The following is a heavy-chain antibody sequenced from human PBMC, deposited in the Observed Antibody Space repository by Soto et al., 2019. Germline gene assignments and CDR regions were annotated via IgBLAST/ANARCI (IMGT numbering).Heavy chain of an antibody. CDR1: GFSFTNYA. CDR2: ISNDGSNE. J-gene: IGHJ4*02. Sequence: QVQLEESGGGVVQPGRSLRLACAASGFSFTNYAMHWVRQAPGRGLEWVAVISNDGSNEYYADSVKGRFTISRDEAQRTLYLQMNSLRDADTAVYYCAKGSDREGTGCYRPGDSWGRGTLVTVSS. CDR3: AKGSDREGTGCYRPGDS. D-gene: IGHD3-9*01. V-gene: IGHV3-30-3*01.